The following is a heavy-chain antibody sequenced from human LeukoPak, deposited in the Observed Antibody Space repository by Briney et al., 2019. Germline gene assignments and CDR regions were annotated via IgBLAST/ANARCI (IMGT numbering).Heavy chain of an antibody. CDR3: ARDRDIVVVPAGFDY. V-gene: IGHV4-39*07. J-gene: IGHJ4*02. D-gene: IGHD2-2*01. Sequence: SETLSLTCTVSGGSISSSSYYWGWIRQPPGKGLEWIGSICYSGSTYYNPSLKSRVTISVDTSKNQFSLKLSSVTAADTAVYYCARDRDIVVVPAGFDYWGQGTLVTVSS. CDR1: GGSISSSSYY. CDR2: ICYSGST.